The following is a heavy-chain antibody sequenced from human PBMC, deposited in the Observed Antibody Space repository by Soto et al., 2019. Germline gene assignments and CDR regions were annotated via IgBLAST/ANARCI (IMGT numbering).Heavy chain of an antibody. CDR2: IRSKANSYAT. D-gene: IGHD3-16*01. CDR3: TRHEEELITFGGVVDV. CDR1: GFTFSGSA. Sequence: PGGSLRLSCAASGFTFSGSAMHWVRQASGKGLEWVGRIRSKANSYATAYAASVKGRSTISRDDSKNTAYLQMNSLKTEDTAVYYCTRHEEELITFGGVVDVWGQGPTVTVSS. J-gene: IGHJ6*02. V-gene: IGHV3-73*01.